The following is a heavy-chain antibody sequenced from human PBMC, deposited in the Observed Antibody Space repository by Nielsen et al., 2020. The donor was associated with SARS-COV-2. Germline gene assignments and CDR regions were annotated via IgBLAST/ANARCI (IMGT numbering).Heavy chain of an antibody. Sequence: GESLKISCKGSGYSFTSYWIGWVRQMPGKGLEWMGIIYPGDSDTRYSPSFQGQVTIPADKSISTAYLQWSSLKASDTAMYYCARLAIGIAAAGTSWWFDPWGQGTLVTVSS. CDR1: GYSFTSYW. CDR2: IYPGDSDT. CDR3: ARLAIGIAAAGTSWWFDP. J-gene: IGHJ5*02. D-gene: IGHD6-13*01. V-gene: IGHV5-51*01.